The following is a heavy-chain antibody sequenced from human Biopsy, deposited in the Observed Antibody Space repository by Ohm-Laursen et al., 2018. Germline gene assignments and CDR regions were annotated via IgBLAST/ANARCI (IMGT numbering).Heavy chain of an antibody. CDR2: ISAYTTNT. V-gene: IGHV1-18*01. D-gene: IGHD3-9*01. CDR1: GYTFQSYG. CDR3: APQAPRDPAILTGGYHYDMAV. J-gene: IGHJ6*02. Sequence: SVKVSCKVSGYTFQSYGISWVRQAPGQGLEWMGWISAYTTNTDYAQKFQGRVTLTTDTSTNTAYMELSSLRSEDTAVYYCAPQAPRDPAILTGGYHYDMAVWGQGTTVTVSS.